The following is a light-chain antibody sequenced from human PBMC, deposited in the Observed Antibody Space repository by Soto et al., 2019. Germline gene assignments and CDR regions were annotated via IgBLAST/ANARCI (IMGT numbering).Light chain of an antibody. CDR3: QQYGALPPT. CDR2: GAS. V-gene: IGKV3-20*01. CDR1: QTVSNTY. J-gene: IGKJ4*01. Sequence: EIVLTQFPGALSLSPGDRVTLSCRASQTVSNTYLAWYQQKSGQAPKFLIYGASNRATGIPDRFSGSGSGTDFTLTISRLEPEDFAVYYCQQYGALPPTFGGGTKVEI.